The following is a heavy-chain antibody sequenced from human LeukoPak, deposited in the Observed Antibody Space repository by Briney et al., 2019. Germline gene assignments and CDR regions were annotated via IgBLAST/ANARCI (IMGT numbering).Heavy chain of an antibody. CDR1: GFTFSSYA. D-gene: IGHD1-26*01. CDR2: ISGSGGST. J-gene: IGHJ4*02. CDR3: ARDMARGGSYYD. Sequence: GGSLRLSCAASGFTFSSYAMSWVRQAPGKGLEWVSAISGSGGSTYYADSVKGRFTISRDNSKNTLYLQMNSLRAEDTAVYYCARDMARGGSYYDWGQGTLVTVSS. V-gene: IGHV3-23*01.